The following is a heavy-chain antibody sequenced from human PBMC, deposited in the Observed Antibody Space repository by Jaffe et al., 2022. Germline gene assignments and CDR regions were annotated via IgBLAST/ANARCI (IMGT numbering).Heavy chain of an antibody. D-gene: IGHD1-26*01. V-gene: IGHV3-66*02. Sequence: EVQLVESGGGLVQPGGSLRLSCAASGFTVSSKYMSWVRQAPGKGLEWVSVIYSDGSTYYVDSVKGRFIISRDNSKNTVSLQMNSVRAEDTAVYYCARAGGSYYRGRYYFDYWGQGTLVTVSS. CDR3: ARAGGSYYRGRYYFDY. CDR2: IYSDGST. J-gene: IGHJ4*02. CDR1: GFTVSSKY.